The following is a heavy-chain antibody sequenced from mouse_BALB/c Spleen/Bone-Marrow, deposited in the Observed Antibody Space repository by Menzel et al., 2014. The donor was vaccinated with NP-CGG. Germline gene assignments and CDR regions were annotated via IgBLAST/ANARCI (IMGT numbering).Heavy chain of an antibody. Sequence: QVQLQQSGAEMVKPGASVKLSCKASGDIFTSYYMYWVKQRPGQGLEWIGGINPNNSGTNFNEKFKSEATLTVDKSSSTAYMGLSSLTSEDSAVYYCARGRYDSDGWYFDVWGAGTTVTVSS. CDR1: GDIFTSYY. CDR2: INPNNSGT. V-gene: IGHV1-53*01. D-gene: IGHD2-4*01. J-gene: IGHJ1*01. CDR3: ARGRYDSDGWYFDV.